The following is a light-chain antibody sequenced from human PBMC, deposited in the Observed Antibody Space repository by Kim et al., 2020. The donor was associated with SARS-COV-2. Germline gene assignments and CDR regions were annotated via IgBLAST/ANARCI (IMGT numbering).Light chain of an antibody. V-gene: IGKV3-20*01. CDR1: QSISSSY. Sequence: SPGERATRSCRASQSISSSYLAWYQQKPGQAPRLLIYGASSRATGIPDRFSGSGSGTDFTLTISRVEPEDFAVYHCQQYGNSPITFGQGTRLEIK. CDR2: GAS. CDR3: QQYGNSPIT. J-gene: IGKJ5*01.